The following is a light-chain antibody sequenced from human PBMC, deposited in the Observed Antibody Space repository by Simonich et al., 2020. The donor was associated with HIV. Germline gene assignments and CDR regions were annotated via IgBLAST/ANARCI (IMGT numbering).Light chain of an antibody. CDR1: QSILYSSNTKKE. CDR3: QQYYSTPRT. V-gene: IGKV4-1*01. CDR2: CAS. Sequence: DIVMTQSPDSLAVSLGERATINYKSSQSILYSSNTKKELTWYQQKPGQPPKLLIYCASTRESGVPDRFSGSGSGTDFTLTISSLQAEDVAVYYCQQYYSTPRTFGQGTKVEIK. J-gene: IGKJ1*01.